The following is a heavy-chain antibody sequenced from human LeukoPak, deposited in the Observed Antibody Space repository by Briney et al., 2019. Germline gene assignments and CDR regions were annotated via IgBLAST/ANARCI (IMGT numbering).Heavy chain of an antibody. Sequence: ASVKVSCKASGYTFTSYGISWVRQAPGQGLERMGWISAYNGNTNYAQKLQGRVTMTTDTSTSTAYMELRSLRSDDTAVYYCARDSSGYWGDAFDIWGQGTMVTVSS. CDR1: GYTFTSYG. V-gene: IGHV1-18*01. J-gene: IGHJ3*02. CDR2: ISAYNGNT. CDR3: ARDSSGYWGDAFDI. D-gene: IGHD3-22*01.